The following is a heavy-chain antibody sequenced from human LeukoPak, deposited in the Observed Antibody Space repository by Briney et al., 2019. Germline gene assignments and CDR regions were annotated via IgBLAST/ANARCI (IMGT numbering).Heavy chain of an antibody. CDR2: ISWNSGSI. Sequence: GGSLRLSCAASGFTFDDYAMHCVRQAPGKGLEWVSGISWNSGSIGYADSVKGRFTISRDNAKNSLYLQMNSLRAEDTALYYCAKDIGPWRLVFDYWGQGTLVTVSS. J-gene: IGHJ4*02. D-gene: IGHD6-19*01. V-gene: IGHV3-9*01. CDR1: GFTFDDYA. CDR3: AKDIGPWRLVFDY.